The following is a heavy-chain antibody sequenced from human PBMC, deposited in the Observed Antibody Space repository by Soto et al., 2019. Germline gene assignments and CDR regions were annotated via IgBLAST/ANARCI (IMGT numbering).Heavy chain of an antibody. CDR3: ASYNWNLDDAFDI. CDR2: ISWNSGSI. D-gene: IGHD1-1*01. V-gene: IGHV3-9*01. CDR1: GFTFDDYA. J-gene: IGHJ3*02. Sequence: PGGSLRLSCAASGFTFDDYAMHWVRQAPGKGLEWVSGISWNSGSIGYADSVKGRFTISRDNAKNSLYLQMNSLRAEDTALYYCASYNWNLDDAFDIWGQGTMVTVSS.